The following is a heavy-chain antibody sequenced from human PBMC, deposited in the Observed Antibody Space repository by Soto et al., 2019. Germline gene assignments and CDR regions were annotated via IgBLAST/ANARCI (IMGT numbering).Heavy chain of an antibody. Sequence: SETLSLTCAVSGGSISSGGYSWSWIRQPPGKGLEWIGYIYHSGSTYYNPSLKSRVTISVDRSKNQFSLKLSSVTAADTAVYYCARAVLGYCSGGSCYPDYYYYGMDVWGQGTTVTVSS. D-gene: IGHD2-15*01. CDR2: IYHSGST. CDR1: GGSISSGGYS. CDR3: ARAVLGYCSGGSCYPDYYYYGMDV. V-gene: IGHV4-30-2*01. J-gene: IGHJ6*02.